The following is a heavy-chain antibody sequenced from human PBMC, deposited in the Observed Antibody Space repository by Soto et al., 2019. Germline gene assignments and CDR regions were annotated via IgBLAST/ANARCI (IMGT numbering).Heavy chain of an antibody. CDR3: ARTDYGSHNWFDP. Sequence: SVKVSCKASGGTFSSYAISWVRQAPGQGLEWMGGIIPIFGAANYAQKFQGRVTITADESTSTAYMELSSLRSEDTAVYYCARTDYGSHNWFDPWGQGTLVTVSS. V-gene: IGHV1-69*13. CDR2: IIPIFGAA. CDR1: GGTFSSYA. J-gene: IGHJ5*02. D-gene: IGHD4-17*01.